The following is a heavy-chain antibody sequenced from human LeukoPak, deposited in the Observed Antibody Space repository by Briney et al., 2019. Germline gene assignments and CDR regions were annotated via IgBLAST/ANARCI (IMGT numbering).Heavy chain of an antibody. V-gene: IGHV3-53*01. Sequence: GGSLRLSCAASGFTVSSNYMSWVRQAPGKGLEWVSVIYSGGSTYYADSVKGRFTISRDNAKNTLYLQMNSLRAEDTAVYYCARGSNYDYVWGSYPDWGQGTLVTVSS. CDR3: ARGSNYDYVWGSYPD. D-gene: IGHD3-16*02. CDR1: GFTVSSNY. J-gene: IGHJ4*02. CDR2: IYSGGST.